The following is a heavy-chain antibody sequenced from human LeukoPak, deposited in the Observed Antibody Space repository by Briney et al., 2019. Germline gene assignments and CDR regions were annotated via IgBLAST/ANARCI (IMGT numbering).Heavy chain of an antibody. Sequence: GGSLRLSCATSGFSFSSTFLNWVRQAPGKGLQYVSSIDTVDYTYYADSVKGRFTISRDNAKNSLYLQMNSLRSEDTAVYFCATESSAALDYWGQGTLVTVSS. CDR3: ATESSAALDY. D-gene: IGHD6-13*01. CDR1: GFSFSSTF. CDR2: IDTVDYT. V-gene: IGHV3-69-1*01. J-gene: IGHJ4*02.